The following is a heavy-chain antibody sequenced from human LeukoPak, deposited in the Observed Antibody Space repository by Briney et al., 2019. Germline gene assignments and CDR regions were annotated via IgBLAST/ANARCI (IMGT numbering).Heavy chain of an antibody. CDR1: GFTLSSDW. Sequence: GGSPRLSCAASGFTLSSDWMHWVRQAPGKGLVWVSRINFDGSSPSYADSVKGRFTISRDNARNTLYLQMNSLRAEDTAVYSCARGTYGLDVWGQGTTVTVSS. CDR3: ARGTYGLDV. J-gene: IGHJ6*02. CDR2: INFDGSSP. V-gene: IGHV3-74*01.